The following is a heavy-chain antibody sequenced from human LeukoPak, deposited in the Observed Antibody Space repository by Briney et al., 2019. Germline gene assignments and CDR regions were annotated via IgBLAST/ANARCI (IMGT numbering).Heavy chain of an antibody. V-gene: IGHV1-3*01. J-gene: IGHJ4*02. Sequence: ASVKVSCKASGYDLISYTIHWVRQAPGQRLEWMGWSNPGNVHSDYSQGFQGRVTISFDTSANTAYMELTSLTSEDTAVYFCVRDISRGALGAYGPFAFWGQGTLVAVSS. CDR2: SNPGNVHS. D-gene: IGHD3-16*01. CDR3: VRDISRGALGAYGPFAF. CDR1: GYDLISYT.